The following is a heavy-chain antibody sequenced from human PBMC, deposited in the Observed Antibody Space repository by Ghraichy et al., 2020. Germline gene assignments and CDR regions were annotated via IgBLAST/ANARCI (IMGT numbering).Heavy chain of an antibody. CDR1: GGSFSGYY. V-gene: IGHV4-34*01. CDR2: IHHSGSI. CDR3: ARHISSAFDV. Sequence: SETLSLTCAIYGGSFSGYYWSWIRQPPGEGLEWIGEIHHSGSIKYSPSLKSRVTISGDTSKNQFSLELNSVTAADTAVYYCARHISSAFDVWGPGRAVTVSS. J-gene: IGHJ3*01. D-gene: IGHD1-14*01.